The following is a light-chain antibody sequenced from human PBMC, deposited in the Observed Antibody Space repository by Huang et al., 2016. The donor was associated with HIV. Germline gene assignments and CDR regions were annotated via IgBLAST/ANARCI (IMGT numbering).Light chain of an antibody. V-gene: IGKV1-13*02. CDR1: QAIGHS. CDR3: PQLRSYPLT. Sequence: AIQLTQSPSSVSASVGDRVTVTCRASQAIGHSLAWYQHKPGKAPKRLIYGGAILQSGVCPRFSGNGSGTDVSLTISSLRSEDFATYFCPQLRSYPLTFGGGTDV. J-gene: IGKJ4*01. CDR2: GGA.